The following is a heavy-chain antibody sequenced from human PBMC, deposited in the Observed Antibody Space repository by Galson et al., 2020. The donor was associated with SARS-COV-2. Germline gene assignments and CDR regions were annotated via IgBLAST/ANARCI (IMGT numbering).Heavy chain of an antibody. Sequence: KIGESLKISCAASGFTFSSYSMNWVRQAPGKGLEWVSSISSSSSYIYYADSVKGRFTISRDNAKNSLYLQMNSLRAEDTAVYYCARDIGYSSSSKYFDYWGQGTLVTVSS. V-gene: IGHV3-21*01. CDR3: ARDIGYSSSSKYFDY. CDR2: ISSSSSYI. D-gene: IGHD6-6*01. CDR1: GFTFSSYS. J-gene: IGHJ4*02.